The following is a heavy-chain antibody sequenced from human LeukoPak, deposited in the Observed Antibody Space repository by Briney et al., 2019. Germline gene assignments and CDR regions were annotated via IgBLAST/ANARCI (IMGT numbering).Heavy chain of an antibody. CDR2: IYGNGNT. D-gene: IGHD2-2*01. V-gene: IGHV3-66*02. J-gene: IGHJ4*02. Sequence: GGSLRLSCAASGFTVSSNYMSWVRQAPGKGLECVSVIYGNGNTYYADSVKGRFTISRDNSKNTLYLQTNSLRAEDTALYYCAKWDCSSTSCLFDYWGQGTLVTVSS. CDR1: GFTVSSNY. CDR3: AKWDCSSTSCLFDY.